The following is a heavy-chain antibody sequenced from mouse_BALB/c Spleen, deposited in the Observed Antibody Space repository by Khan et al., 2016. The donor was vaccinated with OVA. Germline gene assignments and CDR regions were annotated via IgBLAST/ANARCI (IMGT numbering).Heavy chain of an antibody. D-gene: IGHD1-2*01. J-gene: IGHJ3*01. CDR2: IYPNNGDT. CDR3: ARSGYGSFAY. CDR1: GYTFTDYI. V-gene: IGHV1S29*02. Sequence: EVELVESGPELVKPGASVKISCRASGYTFTDYIMDWVKQSHGKSLEWIGYIYPNNGDTGYNQKFKTKATLTVDNSSSTAYMELRSLTSEDSAVYYCARSGYGSFAYWGQGTLVTVSA.